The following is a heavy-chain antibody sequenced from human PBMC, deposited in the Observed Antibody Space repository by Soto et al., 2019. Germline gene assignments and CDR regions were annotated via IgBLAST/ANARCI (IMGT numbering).Heavy chain of an antibody. Sequence: QVQLVQSGAEVKKPGASVKVSCETSGYTFTTYYMHWVRRTHGQGLERMGMINPSGGSTSYAQKIQGRVTMTRDTSTRTIYMELSSLRRDDTAIYYCARRAYNYANMDVWGQGTTVTVSS. D-gene: IGHD5-18*01. CDR3: ARRAYNYANMDV. CDR2: INPSGGST. J-gene: IGHJ6*02. V-gene: IGHV1-46*01. CDR1: GYTFTTYY.